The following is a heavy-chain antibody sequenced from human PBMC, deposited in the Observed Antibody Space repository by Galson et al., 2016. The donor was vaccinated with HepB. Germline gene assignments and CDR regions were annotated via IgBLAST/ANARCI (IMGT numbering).Heavy chain of an antibody. J-gene: IGHJ4*02. CDR1: GFTFSSYA. CDR2: ISYSGGST. Sequence: SLRLSCAASGFTFSSYAMSWVRQAPGKGLEWVSAISYSGGSTYYADSVKGRFTISIDNSKNTRYLQMNSLRAEDTAVYYCAKARADDYGDYGGLGWGQGTLVTFSS. V-gene: IGHV3-23*01. D-gene: IGHD4-17*01. CDR3: AKARADDYGDYGGLG.